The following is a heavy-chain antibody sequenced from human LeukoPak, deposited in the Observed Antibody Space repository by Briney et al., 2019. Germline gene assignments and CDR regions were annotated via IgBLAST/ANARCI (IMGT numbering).Heavy chain of an antibody. CDR1: GFTFSNYA. Sequence: GGSLRLSYAASGFTFSNYAMHRVRQAPGKGLEYVSAISSNGGSTYYANSVKGRFTISRDNLKNTLYLQMGSLRTEDMAMYYCARDTQYSSGWSAYFDYWGQGTLVTVSS. V-gene: IGHV3-64*01. CDR2: ISSNGGST. J-gene: IGHJ4*02. D-gene: IGHD6-19*01. CDR3: ARDTQYSSGWSAYFDY.